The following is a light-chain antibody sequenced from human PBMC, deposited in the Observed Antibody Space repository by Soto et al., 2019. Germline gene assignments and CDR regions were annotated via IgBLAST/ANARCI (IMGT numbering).Light chain of an antibody. CDR2: GAS. J-gene: IGKJ3*01. Sequence: EIVFTQSPGTLSLSPGERATLSCRASQSVSSSYLAWYQQKPGQAPRLLIYGASSRATGIPDRFSGSGSGTDFTLTISRLEPEDFAVYYCQQYGSSPLFTFGPGTKLDIK. CDR3: QQYGSSPLFT. CDR1: QSVSSSY. V-gene: IGKV3-20*01.